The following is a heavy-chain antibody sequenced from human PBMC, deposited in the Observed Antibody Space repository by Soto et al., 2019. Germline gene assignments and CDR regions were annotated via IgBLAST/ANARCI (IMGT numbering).Heavy chain of an antibody. J-gene: IGHJ6*02. D-gene: IGHD5-18*01. Sequence: ASVNVSCKASGYTFTGYYMHWVRQAPGQGLQWMGWINPNSGGTNYAQKFQGRVTMTRDTSISTAYMELSSLRSDDTAVYYCARGGGGVLNTAMVTLGLYYYSGMDVWGQGTTVTVSS. CDR2: INPNSGGT. CDR3: ARGGGGVLNTAMVTLGLYYYSGMDV. V-gene: IGHV1-2*02. CDR1: GYTFTGYY.